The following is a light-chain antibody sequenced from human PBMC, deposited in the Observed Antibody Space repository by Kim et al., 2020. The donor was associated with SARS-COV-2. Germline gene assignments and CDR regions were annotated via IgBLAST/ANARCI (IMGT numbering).Light chain of an antibody. V-gene: IGLV4-69*01. J-gene: IGLJ3*02. CDR1: RGHTTSA. CDR3: QTWGAGFRWV. Sequence: VHVSWTMSRGHTTSAFAWCQQQRRKGPRVLIKVNKGCSHTKGDGIPDRFSGSSSGAERYLSISSLQSGDEADYYCQTWGAGFRWVFGGGTQLTVL. CDR2: VNKGCSH.